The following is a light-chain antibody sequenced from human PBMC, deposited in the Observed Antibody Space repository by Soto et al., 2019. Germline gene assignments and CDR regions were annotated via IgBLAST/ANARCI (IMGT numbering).Light chain of an antibody. J-gene: IGKJ1*01. CDR1: QSVSSSY. V-gene: IGKV3-20*01. CDR2: GAS. CDR3: HQYGSSPGR. Sequence: EIVLTQSPGTLSLSPGERATLSCRASQSVSSSYLAWYQQKPGQAPRLLIYGASSRATGIPDRFSGSGSGTDFTRSIRRVGAEGREVEYWHQYGSSPGRVAQGTKVDIK.